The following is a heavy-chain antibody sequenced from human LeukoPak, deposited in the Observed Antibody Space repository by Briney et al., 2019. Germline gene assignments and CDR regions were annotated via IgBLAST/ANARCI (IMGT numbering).Heavy chain of an antibody. CDR2: ISNSGGST. CDR3: ASSRSSEDY. D-gene: IGHD6-25*01. V-gene: IGHV3-23*01. CDR1: GFTFSNFG. J-gene: IGHJ4*02. Sequence: PGGSLRLSCAASGFTFSNFGMSWVRQAPGKGLEWVPAISNSGGSTYYADSVKGRFTISRDNAKNTLYLQMNSLRAEDTAVYYCASSRSSEDYWGQGTLVTVSS.